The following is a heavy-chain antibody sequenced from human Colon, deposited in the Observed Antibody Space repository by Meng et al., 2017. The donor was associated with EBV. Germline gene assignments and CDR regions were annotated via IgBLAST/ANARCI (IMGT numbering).Heavy chain of an antibody. V-gene: IGHV4-39*06. CDR1: GDSITTNGYY. CDR3: ARERGGVTRDFDS. D-gene: IGHD3-16*01. J-gene: IGHJ4*02. CDR2: IFYSGNT. Sequence: RLQLEESGPGLLTPSEPLSLTWSVSGDSITTNGYYWGWIRQSPGKGLERIGSIFYSGNTYFNPSLKTRVTISVDTSKNQFSLKLSSVTAADTAIYYCARERGGVTRDFDSWGQGALVTVSS.